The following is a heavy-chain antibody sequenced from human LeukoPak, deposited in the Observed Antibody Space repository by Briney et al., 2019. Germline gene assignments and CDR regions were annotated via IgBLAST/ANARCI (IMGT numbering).Heavy chain of an antibody. Sequence: SLRLSFAASGFPFSDYYMSWIRQAPGKGLAWVSYISCSGSTIYYADSVKGRFTISRDNAKNSLYLQMNSLRAEDTAVYYCARRGYSYGPSKYYFDYWGQGTLVTVSS. CDR3: ARRGYSYGPSKYYFDY. V-gene: IGHV3-11*04. CDR1: GFPFSDYY. J-gene: IGHJ4*02. CDR2: ISCSGSTI. D-gene: IGHD5-18*01.